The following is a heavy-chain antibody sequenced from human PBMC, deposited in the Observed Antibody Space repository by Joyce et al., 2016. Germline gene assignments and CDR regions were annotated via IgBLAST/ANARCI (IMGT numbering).Heavy chain of an antibody. V-gene: IGHV4-4*02. CDR2: IYLGGST. J-gene: IGHJ5*01. Sequence: GTLSLTCAVSGGSISSAHWWRWVRQPPGKGLEWIGEIYLGGSTTYNPSLMSRVTISVDKSKNQLSLKMNSVTAADTAVYYCARNGAYSQDSWGQGTLVTVSS. CDR1: GGSISSAHW. CDR3: ARNGAYSQDS. D-gene: IGHD5-12*01.